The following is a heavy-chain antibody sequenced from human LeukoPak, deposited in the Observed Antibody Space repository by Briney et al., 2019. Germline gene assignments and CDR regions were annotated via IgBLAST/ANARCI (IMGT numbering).Heavy chain of an antibody. CDR2: FDPEDGDT. J-gene: IGHJ3*02. CDR3: ARDLDYYGSGSQRVDAFDI. CDR1: GGTFSSYA. D-gene: IGHD3-10*01. V-gene: IGHV1-24*01. Sequence: ASVKVSRKASGGTFSSYAISWVRQAPGKGLEWMGGFDPEDGDTIYAQKFQGRVTMTEDTSTDTAYMELSSLRSEDTAVYYCARDLDYYGSGSQRVDAFDIWGQGTMVTVSS.